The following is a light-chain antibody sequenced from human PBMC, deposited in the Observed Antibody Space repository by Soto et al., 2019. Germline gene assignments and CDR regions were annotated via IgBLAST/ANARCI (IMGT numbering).Light chain of an antibody. CDR1: SSNIGSNY. V-gene: IGLV1-47*01. CDR2: RNN. Sequence: QSVLTKPPSASGTPGQRVTISCSGSSSNIGSNYVYWYQQLPGTAPKLPIYRNNQRPSGVPDRFSGSKSGTSASLAISGLRSEDEAHYYCAAWDDSLSGRGVFGGGTKLTVL. J-gene: IGLJ3*02. CDR3: AAWDDSLSGRGV.